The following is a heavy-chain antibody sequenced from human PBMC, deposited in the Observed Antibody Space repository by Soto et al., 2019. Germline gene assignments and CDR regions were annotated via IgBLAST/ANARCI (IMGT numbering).Heavy chain of an antibody. CDR1: GFTFSSYA. V-gene: IGHV3-23*01. CDR2: ISGSGGST. J-gene: IGHJ3*01. CDR3: ATTKDGQQLFTL. D-gene: IGHD6-13*01. Sequence: GRSLRLSCAASGFTFSSYAMSWVRQAPGKGLEWVSAISGSGGSTYYADSVKGRFTISRDNSKNTLYLQMNSLRAEDTAVYYCATTKDGQQLFTLWGQGTMVTVSS.